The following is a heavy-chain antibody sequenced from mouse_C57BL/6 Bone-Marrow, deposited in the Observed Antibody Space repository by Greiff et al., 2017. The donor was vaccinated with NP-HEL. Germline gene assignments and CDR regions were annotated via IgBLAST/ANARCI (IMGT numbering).Heavy chain of an antibody. CDR2: IYPGDGDT. J-gene: IGHJ1*03. V-gene: IGHV1-82*01. D-gene: IGHD2-10*01. CDR1: GYAFSSSW. Sequence: QVQLQQSGPELVKPGASVKISCKASGYAFSSSWMNWVKQRPGKGLEWIGRIYPGDGDTNYNGKFKGKATLTADKSSSTAYMQLSSLTSEDSAVYFCARRGLLHQWYFDVWGTGTTVTVSS. CDR3: ARRGLLHQWYFDV.